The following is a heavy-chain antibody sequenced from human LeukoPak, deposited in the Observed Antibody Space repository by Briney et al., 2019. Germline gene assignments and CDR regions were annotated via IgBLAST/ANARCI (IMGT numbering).Heavy chain of an antibody. CDR3: ARLSITIFGVVTPSDAFDI. CDR2: IYPGDSDT. V-gene: IGHV5-51*01. D-gene: IGHD3-3*01. CDR1: GYSFTSYW. Sequence: GESLKISCKGSGYSFTSYWIGWVRQMPGKGLEWMGIIYPGDSDTRYSPSFQGQVTISADKSISTAYLQWSSLKASDTAMYYCARLSITIFGVVTPSDAFDIWGQGTMVTVSS. J-gene: IGHJ3*02.